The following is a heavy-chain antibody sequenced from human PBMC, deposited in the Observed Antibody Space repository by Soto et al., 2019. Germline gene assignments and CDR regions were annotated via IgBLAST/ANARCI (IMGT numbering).Heavy chain of an antibody. CDR1: GGSISTYH. V-gene: IGHV4-59*01. J-gene: IGHJ4*02. Sequence: SETLSLTCTVSGGSISTYHWSWIRQPPGKGLEWIGFSSYSGSTNYNPSLKSRVTISLDTSKNQLSLKLSSVTTADTAMYYCARVRGSKNYYDTSGFYSGYYFDYWGQGTLVTVSS. CDR2: SSYSGST. CDR3: ARVRGSKNYYDTSGFYSGYYFDY. D-gene: IGHD3-22*01.